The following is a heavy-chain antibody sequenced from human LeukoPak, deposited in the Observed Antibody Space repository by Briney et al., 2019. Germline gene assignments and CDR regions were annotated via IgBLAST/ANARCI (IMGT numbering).Heavy chain of an antibody. CDR2: INPNSGGT. CDR3: AREAGYSSGWSPHYYMDV. D-gene: IGHD6-19*01. J-gene: IGHJ6*03. Sequence: GASVKVSCKASGYTFTGYYMHWVRQAPGQGLEWMGWINPNSGGTNYAQKFQGRVTMTRDTSISTAYMELSRLRSDDTAVYYCAREAGYSSGWSPHYYMDVWGKGTTVTVSS. CDR1: GYTFTGYY. V-gene: IGHV1-2*02.